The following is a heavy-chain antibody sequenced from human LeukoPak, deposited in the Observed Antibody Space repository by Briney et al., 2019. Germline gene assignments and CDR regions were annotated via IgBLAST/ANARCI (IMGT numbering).Heavy chain of an antibody. D-gene: IGHD2-8*01. CDR2: INQEGSEK. Sequence: GGSLRLSCAASGFTFSNYWMSWVRQAPGKGLEWVANINQEGSEKYYVDSVKGRFAISRDNAKNSLYLQMNSLRAEDTAVYYCAREEYGTYYFDYWGQGTLVTVSS. V-gene: IGHV3-7*01. CDR1: GFTFSNYW. J-gene: IGHJ4*02. CDR3: AREEYGTYYFDY.